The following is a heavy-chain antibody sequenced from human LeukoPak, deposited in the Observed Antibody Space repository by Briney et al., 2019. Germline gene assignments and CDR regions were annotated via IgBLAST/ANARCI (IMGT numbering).Heavy chain of an antibody. D-gene: IGHD3-10*01. Sequence: PSETLSLTCTVSGGSISSSSYYWGWIRQPPGKGLEWIGSIYYSGSTYYNPSLKSRVTISVDTSKNQFSLKLSSVTAADTAVYYCARDLWDIRGVIIGDYWGQGTLVTVSS. CDR3: ARDLWDIRGVIIGDY. V-gene: IGHV4-39*07. J-gene: IGHJ4*02. CDR1: GGSISSSSYY. CDR2: IYYSGST.